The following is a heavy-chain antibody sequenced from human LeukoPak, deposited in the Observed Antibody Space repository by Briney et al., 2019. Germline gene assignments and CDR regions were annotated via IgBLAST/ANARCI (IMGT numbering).Heavy chain of an antibody. Sequence: SETLSLTCAVYGGSFSGYYRSWIRQPPGKGLEWIGEINHSGSTNYNPSLKSRVTISVDTSKNQFSLKLSSVTAADTAVYYCARARRGIRTLGYWGQGTLVTVSS. CDR3: ARARRGIRTLGY. CDR1: GGSFSGYY. D-gene: IGHD1-1*01. V-gene: IGHV4-34*01. CDR2: INHSGST. J-gene: IGHJ4*02.